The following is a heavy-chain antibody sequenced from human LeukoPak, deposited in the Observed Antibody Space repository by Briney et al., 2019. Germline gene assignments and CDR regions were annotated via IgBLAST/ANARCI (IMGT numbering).Heavy chain of an antibody. J-gene: IGHJ4*02. Sequence: GGSLRLSCAASGFTFSSYAMHWVRQAPGKGLEYVSAISSNGGSTYYANSVKGRFTISRENSKNTLYLQMNSLRAEDTALYYCAKRIAAAGPYFDYWGQGTLVTVSS. CDR1: GFTFSSYA. V-gene: IGHV3-64*01. CDR3: AKRIAAAGPYFDY. D-gene: IGHD6-13*01. CDR2: ISSNGGST.